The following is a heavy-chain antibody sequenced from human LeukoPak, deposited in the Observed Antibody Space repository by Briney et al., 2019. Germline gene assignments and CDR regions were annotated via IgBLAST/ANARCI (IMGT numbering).Heavy chain of an antibody. J-gene: IGHJ4*02. V-gene: IGHV3-23*01. D-gene: IGHD2-2*02. Sequence: GSLRLSCAASGFTFSSYAMSWVRQAPGKGLEWVSSISGSGDKTFYADSVKGRFTISRDNSKNTLYLQMNSLRVEDTAVYYCAKCYNSGMPGDYWGQGTLVTVSA. CDR3: AKCYNSGMPGDY. CDR1: GFTFSSYA. CDR2: ISGSGDKT.